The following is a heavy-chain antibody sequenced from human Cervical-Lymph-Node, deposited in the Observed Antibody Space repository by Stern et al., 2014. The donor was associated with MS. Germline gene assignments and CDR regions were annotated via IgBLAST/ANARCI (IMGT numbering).Heavy chain of an antibody. CDR3: ARTNWDSSGNYFDY. D-gene: IGHD3-22*01. CDR1: GGSISSLY. CDR2: IHYSGST. V-gene: IGHV4-59*11. Sequence: VQLVESGPGLVKPSETLSLTCTVSGGSISSLYWSWIRQSPGKGLEWIGYIHYSGSTNYNPSLKRRITMSTDTSKNQFSLKLRSVTAADTAVYYCARTNWDSSGNYFDYWGQGIRVTVSS. J-gene: IGHJ4*02.